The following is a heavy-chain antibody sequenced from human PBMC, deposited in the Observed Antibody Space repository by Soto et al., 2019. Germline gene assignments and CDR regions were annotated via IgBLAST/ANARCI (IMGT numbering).Heavy chain of an antibody. J-gene: IGHJ6*02. V-gene: IGHV6-1*01. CDR2: IYYRSTWFH. CDR1: GDSVSSNGAC. D-gene: IGHD2-15*01. CDR3: SRVHCSAGTCLDGLDF. Sequence: SQTLSLTCVLSGDSVSSNGACWNWIRQSPSRGLQWLGRIYYRSTWFHDYAASVESRMAINPDTSRNQFSLQLNYVTPEDTAVYYCSRVHCSAGTCLDGLDFWGQGTTVTVSS.